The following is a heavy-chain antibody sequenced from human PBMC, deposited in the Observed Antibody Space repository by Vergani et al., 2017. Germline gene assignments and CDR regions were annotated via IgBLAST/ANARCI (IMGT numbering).Heavy chain of an antibody. CDR3: ARIISCHTHNGFDP. J-gene: IGHJ5*02. V-gene: IGHV2-70*20. D-gene: IGHD2-2*01. CDR2: IFWDDDK. CDR1: RFSLRTSGIC. Sequence: QVTLRESGPALVKPTQTPTLNCPFSRFSLRTSGICVSWVRQPPGKALGWLALIFWDDDKYYSTSLKTRLTISKDTSKNQVVLTMTNMDPVDTATYYGARIISCHTHNGFDPWGQGTLVTVSS.